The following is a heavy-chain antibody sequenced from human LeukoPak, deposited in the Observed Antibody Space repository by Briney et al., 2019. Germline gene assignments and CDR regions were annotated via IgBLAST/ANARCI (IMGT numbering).Heavy chain of an antibody. Sequence: KRGESLKISYKGSGYSFTSYWIGWVRQMPGKGLEWMGIIYPGDSDTRYSPSFQGQVTISADKSISTAYLQWSSLKASDTAMYYCARSRAYYDFWSGYYIFDYWGQGTLVTVSS. D-gene: IGHD3-3*01. CDR2: IYPGDSDT. J-gene: IGHJ4*02. CDR1: GYSFTSYW. V-gene: IGHV5-51*01. CDR3: ARSRAYYDFWSGYYIFDY.